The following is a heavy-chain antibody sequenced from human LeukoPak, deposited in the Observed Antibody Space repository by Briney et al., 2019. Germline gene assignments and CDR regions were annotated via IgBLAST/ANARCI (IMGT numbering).Heavy chain of an antibody. CDR1: GYTFTSYS. CDR3: ARREGGTNYYDSSGYSGY. V-gene: IGHV1-18*01. Sequence: ASVKVSCKASGYTFTSYSISWVRQAPGQGLEWVGWISAYNGNTNYAQKLQGRVTMTTDTSTSTAYMELRSLRSDDTAVYYCARREGGTNYYDSSGYSGYWGQGTLVTVSS. J-gene: IGHJ4*02. CDR2: ISAYNGNT. D-gene: IGHD3-22*01.